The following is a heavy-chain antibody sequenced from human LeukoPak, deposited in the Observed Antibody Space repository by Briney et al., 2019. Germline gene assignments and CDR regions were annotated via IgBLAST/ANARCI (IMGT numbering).Heavy chain of an antibody. D-gene: IGHD3-3*01. J-gene: IGHJ4*02. Sequence: GGSLRLSCAASGFTFSSYAMSWVRQAPGKGLEWVSAISGSGGSTYYADSVKGRFTISRDNSKNTLYLQMNSLRAEDTAVYYCAKDRRVFWSGYSGGLFDYWGQGTLVTVSS. CDR3: AKDRRVFWSGYSGGLFDY. V-gene: IGHV3-23*01. CDR2: ISGSGGST. CDR1: GFTFSSYA.